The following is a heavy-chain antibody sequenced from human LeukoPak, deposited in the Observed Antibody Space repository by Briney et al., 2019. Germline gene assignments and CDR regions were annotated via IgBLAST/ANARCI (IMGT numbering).Heavy chain of an antibody. CDR2: IYTSGST. CDR1: GGSISSYY. J-gene: IGHJ5*02. Sequence: SETLSLTCTVSGGSISSYYWSWIRQPAGKGLEWIGRIYTSGSTNYNPSLKSRVTMSVDTSKNQFSLKLSSVTAADTAVYYCARDSAYCSGGSCYPARWFDPWGQGTLVTVSS. CDR3: ARDSAYCSGGSCYPARWFDP. D-gene: IGHD2-15*01. V-gene: IGHV4-4*07.